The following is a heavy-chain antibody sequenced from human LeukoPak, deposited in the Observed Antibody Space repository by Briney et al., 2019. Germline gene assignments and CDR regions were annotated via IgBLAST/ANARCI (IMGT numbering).Heavy chain of an antibody. D-gene: IGHD3-9*01. Sequence: SETLSLTCTVSGGSISGYYWSWIRQPPGKGLEWIGYIYYSGSTNYNPSLKSRVTISVDTSKNQFSLKLSSVTAADTAVYYCAGRYFDWPPSWGQGTLVTVSS. CDR1: GGSISGYY. CDR3: AGRYFDWPPS. CDR2: IYYSGST. V-gene: IGHV4-59*12. J-gene: IGHJ4*02.